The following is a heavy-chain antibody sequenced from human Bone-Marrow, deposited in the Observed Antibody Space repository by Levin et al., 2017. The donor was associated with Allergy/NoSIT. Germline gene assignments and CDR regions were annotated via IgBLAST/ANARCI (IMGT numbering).Heavy chain of an antibody. CDR3: ARDLMATQEIFDS. J-gene: IGHJ5*01. CDR2: ISSSGSIK. Sequence: GGSLRLSCAASGFTFSDYYMSWIRQAPGKGLEWVSYISSSGSIKQYGDSVKGRFTIARDNTKNSLFLQIDSLRAEDTAVYYCARDLMATQEIFDSWGQGTLVTVSP. V-gene: IGHV3-11*01. D-gene: IGHD5-24*01. CDR1: GFTFSDYY.